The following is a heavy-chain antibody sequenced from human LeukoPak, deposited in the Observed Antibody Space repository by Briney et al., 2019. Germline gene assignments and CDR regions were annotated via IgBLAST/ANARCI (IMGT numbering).Heavy chain of an antibody. CDR1: GYTFSAYC. V-gene: IGHV1-2*02. J-gene: IGHJ4*02. Sequence: ASVKVSCKASGYTFSAYCMHWVRQAPGQGLEWMGWINPKSGGTNYAQQFQDRVTMTRDTSIGSTYMELSRLKSDDTAVYYCVRDLGISGWYAPPLGYFDSWGQGTLVTVSS. CDR2: INPKSGGT. D-gene: IGHD6-19*01. CDR3: VRDLGISGWYAPPLGYFDS.